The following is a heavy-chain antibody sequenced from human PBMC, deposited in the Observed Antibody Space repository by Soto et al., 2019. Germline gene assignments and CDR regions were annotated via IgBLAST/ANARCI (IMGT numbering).Heavy chain of an antibody. Sequence: EVQLVESVGGLVQPGGSLKLSCAASGFTFSGSAMRWVRQASGKGLEWVGRIRSKANSYATAYAASVKGRFTISRDDSKNTAYLQMNGLKTEDTAVYYCKSHGDYVNFWYFDLWGRGTLVTVSS. V-gene: IGHV3-73*01. CDR2: IRSKANSYAT. J-gene: IGHJ2*01. CDR1: GFTFSGSA. D-gene: IGHD4-17*01. CDR3: KSHGDYVNFWYFDL.